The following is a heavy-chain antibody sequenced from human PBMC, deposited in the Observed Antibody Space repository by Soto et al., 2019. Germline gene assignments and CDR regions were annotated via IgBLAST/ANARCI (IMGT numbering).Heavy chain of an antibody. D-gene: IGHD5-12*01. Sequence: GASVKVSCKASGYTFTSYYMHWVRQAPGQGLEWMGIINPGGGSTSYAQKFQGRVTMTRDTSTSTVYMELSSLRSEDTAVYYCARESGFHPSGYDSAGFDYWGQGTLVTVSS. CDR3: ARESGFHPSGYDSAGFDY. CDR2: INPGGGST. J-gene: IGHJ4*02. V-gene: IGHV1-46*01. CDR1: GYTFTSYY.